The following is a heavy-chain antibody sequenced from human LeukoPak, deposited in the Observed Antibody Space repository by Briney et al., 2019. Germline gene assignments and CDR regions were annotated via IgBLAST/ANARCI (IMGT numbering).Heavy chain of an antibody. CDR3: ARRSGSFDY. J-gene: IGHJ4*02. CDR2: IYHSGST. D-gene: IGHD1-26*01. Sequence: PSETLSLTCTVSGYSISSGYYWGWIRQPPGKGLEWIGSIYHSGSTYFNPSLKSRVTISVDTSKNHFSLKLSSMTAADTAVYYCARRSGSFDYWGQGTLVTVSS. CDR1: GYSISSGYY. V-gene: IGHV4-38-2*02.